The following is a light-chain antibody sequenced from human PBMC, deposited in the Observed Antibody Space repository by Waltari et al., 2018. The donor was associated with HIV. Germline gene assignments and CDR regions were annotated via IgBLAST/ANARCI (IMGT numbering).Light chain of an antibody. V-gene: IGLV2-23*02. CDR2: EIS. CDR1: SSLVGRSNV. Sequence: QSALTHPASVSGSPGQSIPLSCAGTSSLVGRSNVVPWYQQHPGKAPKLMIYEISKRPSGVSNRFAGSKSGNTASLTISGLQAEDEADYYCCSYAGSSTHVFGTGTKVTVL. CDR3: CSYAGSSTHV. J-gene: IGLJ1*01.